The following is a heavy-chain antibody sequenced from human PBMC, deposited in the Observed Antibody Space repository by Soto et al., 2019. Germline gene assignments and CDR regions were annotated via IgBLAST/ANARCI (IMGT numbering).Heavy chain of an antibody. CDR2: LSGSGGTT. Sequence: GGSLRLSCAASGFTFSSYAMSWVRQTPGKGLEWVSTLSGSGGTTYYADSVKGQFTISRDNSKSTLYLQMNSLRAEDTAIYYCAKDLNCISTSCKHFDHWGQGTLVTVSS. J-gene: IGHJ4*02. D-gene: IGHD2-2*01. CDR3: AKDLNCISTSCKHFDH. V-gene: IGHV3-23*01. CDR1: GFTFSSYA.